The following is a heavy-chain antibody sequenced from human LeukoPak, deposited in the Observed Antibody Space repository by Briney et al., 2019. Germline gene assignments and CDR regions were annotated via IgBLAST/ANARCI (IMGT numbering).Heavy chain of an antibody. D-gene: IGHD5-18*01. CDR3: ARALDTAMNDY. CDR2: IKQDGSEK. CDR1: GFTFSSYA. Sequence: GGSLRLSCAASGFTFSSYAMSWVRQAPGKGLEWVANIKQDGSEKYYVDSVKGRFTISRDNAKNSLFLQMNSLRAEDTAVYYCARALDTAMNDYWGQGTLVTVSS. J-gene: IGHJ4*02. V-gene: IGHV3-7*03.